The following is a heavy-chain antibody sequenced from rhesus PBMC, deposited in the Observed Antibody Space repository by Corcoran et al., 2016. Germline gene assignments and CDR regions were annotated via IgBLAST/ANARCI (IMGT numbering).Heavy chain of an antibody. J-gene: IGHJ5-1*01. CDR1: GLSFSDYY. D-gene: IGHD5-24*01. CDR2: ISYTGGST. V-gene: IGHV3S18*01. Sequence: EVQLVESGGGLAKPGGSRRLSCEASGLSFSDYYMNWVRQAPGKGLEWVSGISYTGGSTYYADSVKGRFTISRENAKNTLYLQMDSLRAEDTAVYYCARDGGWVQLEGRFDVWGAGVLVTVAS. CDR3: ARDGGWVQLEGRFDV.